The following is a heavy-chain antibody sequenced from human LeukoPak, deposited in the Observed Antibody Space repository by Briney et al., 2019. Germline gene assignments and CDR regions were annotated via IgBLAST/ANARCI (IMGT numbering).Heavy chain of an antibody. CDR2: IIPIFGTA. D-gene: IGHD4/OR15-4a*01. CDR3: ARADPYDARRWFDP. Sequence: SVKVSCKASGGTFGSYAISWVRQAPGQGLEWMGGIIPIFGTANYAQKFQGRVTITADKSTSTAYMELSSLRSEDTAVYYCARADPYDARRWFDPWGQGTLVTVSS. CDR1: GGTFGSYA. V-gene: IGHV1-69*06. J-gene: IGHJ5*02.